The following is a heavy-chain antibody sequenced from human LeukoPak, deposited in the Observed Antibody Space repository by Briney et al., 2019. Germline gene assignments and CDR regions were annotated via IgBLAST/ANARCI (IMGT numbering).Heavy chain of an antibody. CDR3: ARYLLDGYNLSPSFDY. V-gene: IGHV4-59*08. CDR1: GGSISSYY. Sequence: SETLSLTCTVSGGSISSYYWSWIRQPPGKGLEWIGYIYYSGSTNYNPSLKSRVTISVDTSKNQFSLKLSSVTAADTAVYYCARYLLDGYNLSPSFDYWGQGTLVTVSS. CDR2: IYYSGST. J-gene: IGHJ4*02. D-gene: IGHD5-24*01.